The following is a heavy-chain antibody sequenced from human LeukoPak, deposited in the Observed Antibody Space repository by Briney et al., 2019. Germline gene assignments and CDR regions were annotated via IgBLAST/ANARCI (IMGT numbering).Heavy chain of an antibody. V-gene: IGHV4-59*12. Sequence: SETLSLTCTVSGGSINSYYWSWIRQPPGKGLEWIGYIYYSGSTNYNPSLKSRVTISVDTSKNQFSLKLSSVTAADTAVYYCARSEQQLVPNWFDPWGQGTLVTVSS. J-gene: IGHJ5*02. CDR2: IYYSGST. CDR1: GGSINSYY. D-gene: IGHD6-13*01. CDR3: ARSEQQLVPNWFDP.